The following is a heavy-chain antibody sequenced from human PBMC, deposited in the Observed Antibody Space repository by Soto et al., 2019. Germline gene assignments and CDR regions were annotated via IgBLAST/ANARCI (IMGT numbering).Heavy chain of an antibody. J-gene: IGHJ4*02. Sequence: QVQLVQSGPEVKKPGSSVKVSCKASGGGFTTDTVSWVRQAPGQGLEWMGRVIPIIDRANYARKFQGRVTITADKSTSTAYLKLSGLTSEDTAVYFCARDAVGSTPSFDFWGQGTLVTVSS. CDR3: ARDAVGSTPSFDF. D-gene: IGHD1-26*01. V-gene: IGHV1-69*08. CDR1: GGGFTTDT. CDR2: VIPIIDRA.